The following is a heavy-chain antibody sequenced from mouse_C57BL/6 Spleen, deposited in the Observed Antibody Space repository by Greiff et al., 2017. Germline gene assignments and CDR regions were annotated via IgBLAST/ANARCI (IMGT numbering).Heavy chain of an antibody. CDR2: IYPSDSET. J-gene: IGHJ2*01. Sequence: QVQLQQPGAELVRPGSSVKLSCKASGYTFTSYWMDWVKQRHGQGLEWIGNIYPSDSETHYNQKFKDKATLNVDKSSRTAYMQLSSLTSEDSAVYYCARGYVNYYFDYWGQGTTLTVSS. D-gene: IGHD2-1*01. V-gene: IGHV1-61*01. CDR3: ARGYVNYYFDY. CDR1: GYTFTSYW.